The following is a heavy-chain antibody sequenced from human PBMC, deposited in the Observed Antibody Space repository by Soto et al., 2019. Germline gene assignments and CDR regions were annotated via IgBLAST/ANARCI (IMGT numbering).Heavy chain of an antibody. D-gene: IGHD3-10*01. CDR3: ATLRFGELLHAFDI. V-gene: IGHV1-24*01. J-gene: IGHJ3*02. CDR2: FDPEDGET. Sequence: ASVKVSCKVSGYTLTELSMHWVRQAPGKGLEWMGGFDPEDGETIYAQKFQGRVTVTEDTSTDTAYMELSSLRSEDTAVYYCATLRFGELLHAFDIWGQGKMVTFSS. CDR1: GYTLTELS.